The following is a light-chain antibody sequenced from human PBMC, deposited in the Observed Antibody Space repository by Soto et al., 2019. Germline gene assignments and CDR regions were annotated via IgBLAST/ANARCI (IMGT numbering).Light chain of an antibody. J-gene: IGKJ2*01. Sequence: DIQMTQSPSTLSASVGDRVTITCRASQSISSWLAWYKQKPGKAPKLLIYKASSLESGVPSRFSGSGSGTEFTLTISSLHPDDFATYYCQQYHSYPYTFGQGTTLEIK. CDR2: KAS. CDR1: QSISSW. CDR3: QQYHSYPYT. V-gene: IGKV1-5*03.